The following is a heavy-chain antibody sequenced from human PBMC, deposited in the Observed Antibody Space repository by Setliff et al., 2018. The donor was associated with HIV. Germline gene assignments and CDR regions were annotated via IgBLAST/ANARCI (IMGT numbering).Heavy chain of an antibody. CDR3: ARGGPGSSFGFEWLDP. Sequence: PSVKVSCKASGYTFTTYYIHYLRQAPGQGPEWMGIINPNGGSTNYAQKFEGRVAIFADTSTTTVYMELSSLNSDDTAIYYCARGGPGSSFGFEWLDPWGQGTPVTVSS. V-gene: IGHV1-46*01. CDR1: GYTFTTYY. CDR2: INPNGGST. D-gene: IGHD5-18*01. J-gene: IGHJ5*02.